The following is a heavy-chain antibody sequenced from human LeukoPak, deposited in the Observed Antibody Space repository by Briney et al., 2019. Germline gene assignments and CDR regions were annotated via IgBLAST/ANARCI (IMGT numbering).Heavy chain of an antibody. CDR2: INPNSGGT. CDR1: GYTFTGYY. J-gene: IGHJ4*02. CDR3: ARDDIWSGYSFDY. V-gene: IGHV1-2*02. D-gene: IGHD3-3*01. Sequence: ASVKVSCKASGYTFTGYYMHWVRQAPGQGLEWMGWINPNSGGTNYAQKFQGRVTMTRDTSISTAYMELSRLRSDDTAVYYCARDDIWSGYSFDYWGQGTLVTVSS.